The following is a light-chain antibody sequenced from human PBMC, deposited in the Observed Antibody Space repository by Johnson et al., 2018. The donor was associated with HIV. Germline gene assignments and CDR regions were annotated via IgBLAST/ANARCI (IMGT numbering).Light chain of an antibody. CDR1: SSNIGNNY. CDR2: DNN. J-gene: IGLJ1*01. V-gene: IGLV1-51*01. Sequence: QPVLTQPPSVSAAPGQKVTISCSGSSSNIGNNYVSWYQQLPGTAPKLLIYDNNKRPSGIPDRFSGSKSGTSATLGITGLQTGDEADYYCGTWDSSLGAWVFGTGTKVTVL. CDR3: GTWDSSLGAWV.